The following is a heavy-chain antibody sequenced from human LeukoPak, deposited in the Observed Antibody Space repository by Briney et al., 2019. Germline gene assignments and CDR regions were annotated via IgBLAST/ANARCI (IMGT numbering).Heavy chain of an antibody. J-gene: IGHJ5*02. CDR3: ARELAGANCFDP. CDR1: GGSISSGGYS. D-gene: IGHD6-19*01. V-gene: IGHV4-30-2*01. Sequence: PSQTLSLTCAVSGGSISSGGYSWSWIRPPPGKGLEWVGYIYDSGSTYSNPSLKVRVTISVDRSKNQFSLKLTSVAAADTAVHNCARELAGANCFDPWGQGTLVTVS. CDR2: IYDSGST.